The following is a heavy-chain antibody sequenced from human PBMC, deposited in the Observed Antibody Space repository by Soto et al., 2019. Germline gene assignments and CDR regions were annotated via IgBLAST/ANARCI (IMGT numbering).Heavy chain of an antibody. CDR2: IKSKTDGGTT. D-gene: IGHD2-2*01. V-gene: IGHV3-15*07. J-gene: IGHJ4*02. CDR1: GFTFSNAW. Sequence: GGSLRLSCAASGFTFSNAWMNWVRQAPGKGLEWVGRIKSKTDGGTTDYAAPVKGRFTISRDDSKNTLYLQMNSLKTEDTAVYYCTTGGCSSTSCYAAGYWGQGTLVTVSS. CDR3: TTGGCSSTSCYAAGY.